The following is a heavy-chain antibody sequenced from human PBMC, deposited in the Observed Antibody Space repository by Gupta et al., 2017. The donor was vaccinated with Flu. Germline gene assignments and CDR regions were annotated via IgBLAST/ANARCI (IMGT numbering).Heavy chain of an antibody. CDR1: SGYY. CDR3: ALGRAVLMVYAMDV. Sequence: SGYYWSWIRQPPGEGLEWIGEIYLSGSTNYNPPHKSRVTISVDTSKNQLSLKLSSVTAADTAVYYCALGRAVLMVYAMDVWGQGTTVNGSS. D-gene: IGHD2-8*01. V-gene: IGHV4-34*01. J-gene: IGHJ6*02. CDR2: IYLSGST.